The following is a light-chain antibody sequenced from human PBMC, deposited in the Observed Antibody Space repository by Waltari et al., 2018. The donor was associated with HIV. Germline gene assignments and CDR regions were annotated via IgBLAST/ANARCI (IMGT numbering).Light chain of an antibody. V-gene: IGLV1-47*01. J-gene: IGLJ1*01. Sequence: QSVLTQPPSASGTPGQRVTISCSGISSNIGSNYVYWYQQLPGTAPKRLIYRNNQRPSGVPDRFSGSKSGTSASLAISGLRSEDEADYYCAAWDDSLRGFYVFGTGTKVTVL. CDR1: SSNIGSNY. CDR3: AAWDDSLRGFYV. CDR2: RNN.